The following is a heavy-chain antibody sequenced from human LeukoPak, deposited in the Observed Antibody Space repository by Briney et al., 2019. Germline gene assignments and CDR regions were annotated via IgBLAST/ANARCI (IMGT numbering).Heavy chain of an antibody. D-gene: IGHD7-27*01. J-gene: IGHJ4*02. Sequence: GGSLRLSCGASGFTFNTYSMHWVRQAPGRGLEWVSYISSGSSGIYYADSVKGRFTISRDNAKNSLYLQMNSLRDEDTALHYCARDSDWGFDYWGQGTLVTVSS. CDR2: ISSGSSGI. CDR1: GFTFNTYS. V-gene: IGHV3-48*02. CDR3: ARDSDWGFDY.